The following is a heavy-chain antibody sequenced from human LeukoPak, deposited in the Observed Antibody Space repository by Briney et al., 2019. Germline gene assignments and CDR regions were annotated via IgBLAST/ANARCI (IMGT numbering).Heavy chain of an antibody. CDR1: GFTFSSYA. CDR3: ATSPNPLYYYDSSGWTEY. V-gene: IGHV3-23*01. CDR2: ISGSGGST. D-gene: IGHD3-22*01. J-gene: IGHJ4*02. Sequence: PGGSLRLSCAASGFTFSSYAMSWVRQAPGKGLEWVSAISGSGGSTYYADSVKGRFTISRDNSKNTLYLQMNSLRAEDTAVYYCATSPNPLYYYDSSGWTEYWGQGTLVTVSS.